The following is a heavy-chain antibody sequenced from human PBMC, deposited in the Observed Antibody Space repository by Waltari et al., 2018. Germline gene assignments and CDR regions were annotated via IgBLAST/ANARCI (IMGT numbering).Heavy chain of an antibody. Sequence: EVQLLESGGGLVQPGGSLRLSCAASGFTFRSSALSWVRQAPRKGLEWVSGISDSGDSTYYADSVKGRFTISRDNSKNTLYLQMSSLRAEDTALYYCAKDLSGSYYGDYFDSWGQGTLVTVSS. CDR1: GFTFRSSA. CDR2: ISDSGDST. V-gene: IGHV3-23*01. D-gene: IGHD1-26*01. J-gene: IGHJ4*02. CDR3: AKDLSGSYYGDYFDS.